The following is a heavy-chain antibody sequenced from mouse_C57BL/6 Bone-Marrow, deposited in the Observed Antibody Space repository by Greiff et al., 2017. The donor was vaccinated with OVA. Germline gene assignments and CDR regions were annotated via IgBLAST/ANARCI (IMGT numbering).Heavy chain of an antibody. V-gene: IGHV1-54*01. CDR3: ARQGYYDYDSFAY. CDR1: GYAFTNYL. J-gene: IGHJ3*01. D-gene: IGHD2-4*01. Sequence: VQLQQSGAELVRPGTSVKVSCKASGYAFTNYLIEWVKQRPGQGLEWIGVINPGSGGTNYNEKFKGKATLTADKSSSTAYMQLSSLTSEDSAVYFCARQGYYDYDSFAYWGQGTLVTVSA. CDR2: INPGSGGT.